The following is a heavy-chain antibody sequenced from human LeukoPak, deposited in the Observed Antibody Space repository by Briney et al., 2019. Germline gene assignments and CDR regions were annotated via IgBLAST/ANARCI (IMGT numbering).Heavy chain of an antibody. V-gene: IGHV3-13*01. CDR2: IGIRGDT. J-gene: IGHJ4*02. CDR1: GFTFLDYD. Sequence: GWSLRLSCPASGFTFLDYDIHWVRPAIGKGLEGVAAIGIRGDTHYSGSVKGRFTISREKAESSLYLQMNSLRAEDTAVYYCARGGIQVSGIDEFDYWGQGTLVTVSS. CDR3: ARGGIQVSGIDEFDY. D-gene: IGHD6-19*01.